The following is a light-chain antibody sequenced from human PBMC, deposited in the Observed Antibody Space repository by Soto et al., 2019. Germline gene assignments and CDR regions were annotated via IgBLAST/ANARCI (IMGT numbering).Light chain of an antibody. V-gene: IGLV2-23*01. CDR2: EGS. Sequence: QSVLTQPASVSGSPGQSITISCTGTSSDVGSYNLVSWYQHLPGKAPKLMIYEGSKRPSGVSNRFSGSKSGNTASLTISGLQAEDEADYYCCSYVGSSTWVFGGGTKLTVL. J-gene: IGLJ3*02. CDR3: CSYVGSSTWV. CDR1: SSDVGSYNL.